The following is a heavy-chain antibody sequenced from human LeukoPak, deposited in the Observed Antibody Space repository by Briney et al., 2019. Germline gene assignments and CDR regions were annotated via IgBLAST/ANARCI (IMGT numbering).Heavy chain of an antibody. CDR3: ARQGAYSSSWYGDY. D-gene: IGHD6-13*01. J-gene: IGHJ4*02. V-gene: IGHV4-39*01. CDR1: GGSISSSSYY. Sequence: SETLSLTCTVSGGSISSSSYYWGWIRQPPGKGLEWIGSIYYSGSTYYNPSLKSRVTMSVDTSKNQFSLKLSSVTAADTAVYYCARQGAYSSSWYGDYWGQGTLVTVSS. CDR2: IYYSGST.